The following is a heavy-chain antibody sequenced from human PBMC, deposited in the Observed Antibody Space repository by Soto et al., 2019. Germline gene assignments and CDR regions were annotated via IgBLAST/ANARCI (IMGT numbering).Heavy chain of an antibody. Sequence: QVQLVQSGAEVKKPGASVKVSCKASGYTFTSYDINWVRQATGQGLEWMGWMNPNSGNTGYAQKFQGRVTMTRNTSISTAYMELSSLRSEDTAVYYCASHLRLYDFWSGYYTGSDFDPWGQGTLVTVSS. CDR1: GYTFTSYD. J-gene: IGHJ5*02. CDR2: MNPNSGNT. CDR3: ASHLRLYDFWSGYYTGSDFDP. V-gene: IGHV1-8*01. D-gene: IGHD3-3*01.